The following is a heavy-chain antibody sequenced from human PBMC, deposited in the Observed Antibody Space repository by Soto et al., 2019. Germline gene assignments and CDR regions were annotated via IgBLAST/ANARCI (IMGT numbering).Heavy chain of an antibody. J-gene: IGHJ3*02. CDR3: ARDSMAYGFDI. V-gene: IGHV4-39*02. CDR1: GGSISSSSYY. Sequence: PSETLSLTCTVSGGSISSSSYYWGWIRQPPGKGLEWIGSIYYSGSTYYNPSLKSRVTISVDTSKNQFSLKLSSVTAADTAVYYCARDSMAYGFDIWGQGTMVTVSS. CDR2: IYYSGST.